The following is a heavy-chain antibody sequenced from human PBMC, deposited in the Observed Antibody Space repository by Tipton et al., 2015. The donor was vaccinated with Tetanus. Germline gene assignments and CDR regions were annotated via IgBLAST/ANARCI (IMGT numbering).Heavy chain of an antibody. J-gene: IGHJ3*02. CDR3: ARQVVVAAGDAFDI. Sequence: QLVQSGGGLIQPGGSLRLSCAASGFTVSSNYMSWVRQAPGKGLEWVSVIYSGGSTYYAESVKGRFTISRDNSKNTLYLQMNSLRAEDTAVYYCARQVVVAAGDAFDIWGQGTMVTVSS. CDR1: GFTVSSNY. D-gene: IGHD2-15*01. V-gene: IGHV3-53*01. CDR2: IYSGGST.